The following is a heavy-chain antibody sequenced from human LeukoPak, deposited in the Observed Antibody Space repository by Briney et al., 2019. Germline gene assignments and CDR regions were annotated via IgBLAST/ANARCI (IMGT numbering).Heavy chain of an antibody. V-gene: IGHV3-74*01. CDR3: VRDFRSADY. CDR1: GFPFSTYC. Sequence: AGGSLRLSCAASGFPFSTYCMHWVRQAPGKGPMWVSRICPDGTVTNYADSVKARFIISRDNARNTVYLQMNSLRVEDTAVYYCVRDFRSADYWGQGTLVTVSS. J-gene: IGHJ4*02. CDR2: ICPDGTVT.